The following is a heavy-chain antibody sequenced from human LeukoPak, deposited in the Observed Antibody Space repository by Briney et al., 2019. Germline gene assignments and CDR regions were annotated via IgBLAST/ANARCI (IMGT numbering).Heavy chain of an antibody. CDR1: GGTFSSYA. Sequence: ASVKVSCKASGGTFSSYAISWVRQAPGQGLEWMGGIIPIFGTANYAQKFQGRVTITTDESTSTAYMELSSLRSEDTAVYYCATATGAMVADFDYWGQGTLVTVSS. V-gene: IGHV1-69*05. CDR2: IIPIFGTA. J-gene: IGHJ4*02. CDR3: ATATGAMVADFDY. D-gene: IGHD3-10*01.